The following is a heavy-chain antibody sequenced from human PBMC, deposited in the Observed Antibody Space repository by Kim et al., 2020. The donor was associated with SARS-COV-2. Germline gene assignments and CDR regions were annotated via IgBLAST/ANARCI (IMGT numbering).Heavy chain of an antibody. CDR3: ARRGGSSRWHKWFDP. J-gene: IGHJ5*02. CDR2: IYYSGST. D-gene: IGHD6-13*01. CDR1: GGSISSYY. V-gene: IGHV4-59*08. Sequence: SETLSLTCTVSGGSISSYYWSWIRQPPGKGLEWIGYIYYSGSTNYNPSLKSRVTISVDTSKNQFSLKLSSVTAADTAVYYCARRGGSSRWHKWFDPWGEG.